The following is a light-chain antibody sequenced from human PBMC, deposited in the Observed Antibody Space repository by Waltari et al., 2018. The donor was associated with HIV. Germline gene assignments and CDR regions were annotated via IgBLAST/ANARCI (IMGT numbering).Light chain of an antibody. Sequence: QSALTQPRSVSGSPGQSVTISCTGTSRDVGGYDSVSWYLQHPGKVPKLIIYEVIKRPSGVPDGLAGSKSGNTASLTISGLQTEDEADYFCCSYAGTYTYVLFGGGTKLTVL. V-gene: IGLV2-11*01. CDR3: CSYAGTYTYVL. CDR1: SRDVGGYDS. CDR2: EVI. J-gene: IGLJ3*02.